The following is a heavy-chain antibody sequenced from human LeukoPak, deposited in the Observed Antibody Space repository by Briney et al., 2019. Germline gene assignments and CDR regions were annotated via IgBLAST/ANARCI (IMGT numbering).Heavy chain of an antibody. J-gene: IGHJ4*02. D-gene: IGHD2-15*01. CDR1: GFTVSSNY. CDR3: ARVQGSGLLRWY. Sequence: RGSPRHSCTASGFTVSSNYMTWVRQAPGKGLEWVSAIYSDGSTYYTDSVKGRFTISRDNSKNTLYLRMNSLRVEDTAVYYCARVQGSGLLRWYWGQGTLVTVSS. CDR2: IYSDGST. V-gene: IGHV3-66*01.